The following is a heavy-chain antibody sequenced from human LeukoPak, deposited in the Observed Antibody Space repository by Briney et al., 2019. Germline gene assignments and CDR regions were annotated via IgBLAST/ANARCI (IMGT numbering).Heavy chain of an antibody. CDR1: GYTFTSYD. CDR2: MNPNSGNT. Sequence: ASVKVSCKASGYTFTSYDINWVRQAIGQGLEWMGWMNPNSGNTSYAQKFQGRVTMTRNTSISTAYMELSSLRSEDTAVYYCASSAPRAAAFDYWGQGTLVTVSS. V-gene: IGHV1-8*01. J-gene: IGHJ4*02. D-gene: IGHD6-13*01. CDR3: ASSAPRAAAFDY.